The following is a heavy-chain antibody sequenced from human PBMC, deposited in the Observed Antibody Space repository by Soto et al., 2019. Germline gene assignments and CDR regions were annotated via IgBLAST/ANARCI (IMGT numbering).Heavy chain of an antibody. CDR3: AKIDVVLRFLEWLPQDDYYYYMDV. V-gene: IGHV3-23*01. Sequence: GGSLRLSCAASGFTFSSYAMSWVRQAPGKGLEWVSAISGSGGSTYYADSVKGRFTISRDNSKNTLYLQMNSLRAEDTAVYYCAKIDVVLRFLEWLPQDDYYYYMDVWGKGTTVTVSS. CDR1: GFTFSSYA. CDR2: ISGSGGST. D-gene: IGHD3-3*01. J-gene: IGHJ6*03.